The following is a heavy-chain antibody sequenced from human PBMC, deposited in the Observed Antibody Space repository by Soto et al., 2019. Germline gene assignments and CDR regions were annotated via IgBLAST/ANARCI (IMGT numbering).Heavy chain of an antibody. Sequence: GGSLRISCAASGFTFSGYLMSWVRQAPGKGLEWVANIKQDGSEKYYVDSVKGRFTISGDNAKNSLYLQMNSLRAEDTAVYYCARGSEVVAATDAFDIWGKGTMFT. CDR3: ARGSEVVAATDAFDI. CDR1: GFTFSGYL. D-gene: IGHD2-15*01. CDR2: IKQDGSEK. J-gene: IGHJ3*02. V-gene: IGHV3-7*01.